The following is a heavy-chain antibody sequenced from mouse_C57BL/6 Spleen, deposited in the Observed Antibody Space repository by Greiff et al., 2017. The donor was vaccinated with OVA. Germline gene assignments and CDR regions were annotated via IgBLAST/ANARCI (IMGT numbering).Heavy chain of an antibody. D-gene: IGHD4-1*01. CDR2: ISSGSSTI. Sequence: EVHLVESGGGLVKPGGSLKLSCAASGFTFSDYGMHWVRQAPEKGLEWVAYISSGSSTIYYADTVKGRFTISRDNAKNTLFLQMTSLSSEDTAMYYCARLTGTPNLYFDVWGTGTTVTVSS. CDR1: GFTFSDYG. J-gene: IGHJ1*03. V-gene: IGHV5-17*01. CDR3: ARLTGTPNLYFDV.